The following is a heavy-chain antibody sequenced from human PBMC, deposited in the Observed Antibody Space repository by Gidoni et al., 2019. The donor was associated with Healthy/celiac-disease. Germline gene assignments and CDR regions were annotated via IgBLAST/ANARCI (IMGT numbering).Heavy chain of an antibody. V-gene: IGHV3-21*01. J-gene: IGHJ3*02. CDR3: ARDSMITFGGVIVISGVDAFDI. CDR1: GFTFISYS. Sequence: EVQLVESGGGLVKPGGSLRLSCAASGFTFISYSMNWVRQAPGKGLEWVSSISSSSSYIYYADSVKGRFTISRDNAKNSLYLQMNSLRAEDTAVYYCARDSMITFGGVIVISGVDAFDIWGQGTMVTVSS. D-gene: IGHD3-16*02. CDR2: ISSSSSYI.